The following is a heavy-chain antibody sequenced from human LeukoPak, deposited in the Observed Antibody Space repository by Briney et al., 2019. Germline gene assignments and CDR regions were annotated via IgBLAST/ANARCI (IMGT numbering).Heavy chain of an antibody. CDR3: ARGYYDSSGYPDDY. J-gene: IGHJ4*02. Sequence: PSETLSLTCAVYGGSFSGYYWSWIRQPPGKGLEWIGEINHSGSTNYNPSLKSRVTISVDTSKNQFSLKLSSVTAADTAVYYCARGYYDSSGYPDDYWGQGTLVTVSS. CDR1: GGSFSGYY. D-gene: IGHD3-22*01. CDR2: INHSGST. V-gene: IGHV4-34*01.